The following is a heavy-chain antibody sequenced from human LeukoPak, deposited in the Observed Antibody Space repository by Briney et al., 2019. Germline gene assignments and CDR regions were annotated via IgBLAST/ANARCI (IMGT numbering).Heavy chain of an antibody. D-gene: IGHD3-9*01. CDR3: AKDKYDISTGPYFDY. Sequence: DPGGSLRLSCAASGFTFDDYAMHWVRQAPGKGLEWVSGISWNSGSIGYADSVKGRFTISRDNAKNSLYLQMNSLRAEDTALYYCAKDKYDISTGPYFDYWGQGTLVTVSS. CDR1: GFTFDDYA. CDR2: ISWNSGSI. V-gene: IGHV3-9*01. J-gene: IGHJ4*02.